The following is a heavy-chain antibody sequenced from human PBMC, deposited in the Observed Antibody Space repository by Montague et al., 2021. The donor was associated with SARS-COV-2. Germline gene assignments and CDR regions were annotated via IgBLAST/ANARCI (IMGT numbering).Heavy chain of an antibody. CDR1: GDSIMTTNW. CDR3: MRAGGFDNRPPV. J-gene: IGHJ4*02. V-gene: IGHV4-4*02. CDR2: IYQSGST. Sequence: TLSFTCAVSGDSIMTTNWWSWVRQPPGKGLEWIGEIYQSGSTNYNPSLKSRVTMSVDKSKNQFSLELNSLTAADTALYYCMRAGGFDNRPPVWGQGALVTVSS. D-gene: IGHD3-9*01.